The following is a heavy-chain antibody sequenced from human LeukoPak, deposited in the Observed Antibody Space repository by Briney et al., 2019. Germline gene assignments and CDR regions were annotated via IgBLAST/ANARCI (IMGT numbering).Heavy chain of an antibody. CDR3: ARIGVGGSD. V-gene: IGHV1-46*04. CDR1: GYTFTSYY. D-gene: IGHD2-2*01. Sequence: ASVKVSCKASGYTFTSYYMHLVRQAPGQGLEWMGIINPSGGSTSYAQKLQGRVTLTRDMSTSTVYMELSSLRSEDTAVYYCARIGVGGSDWGQGTLVTVSS. J-gene: IGHJ4*02. CDR2: INPSGGST.